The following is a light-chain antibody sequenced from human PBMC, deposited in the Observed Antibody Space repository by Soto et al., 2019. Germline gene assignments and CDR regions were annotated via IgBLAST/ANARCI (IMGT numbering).Light chain of an antibody. J-gene: IGKJ1*01. CDR1: QNAFTDS. V-gene: IGKV3-20*01. CDR2: GAS. Sequence: DIVLTQSPGTLSLSPGETATLSCRASQNAFTDSLAWYQQKPGRAPRLLIYGASTRATGIPDRFTGSGSGADFTLTISRLEPEDFAVCFCQQYGTSPWTFGQGTKVEI. CDR3: QQYGTSPWT.